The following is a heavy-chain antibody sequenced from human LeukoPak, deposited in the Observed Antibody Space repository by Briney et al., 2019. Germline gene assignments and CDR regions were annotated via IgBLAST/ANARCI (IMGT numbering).Heavy chain of an antibody. D-gene: IGHD3-3*01. J-gene: IGHJ4*02. CDR2: LIILPSYL. V-gene: IGHV3-21*01. CDR3: ARDFWDRLSGYEDY. Sequence: TFXXXXMNWXXXXPGKGLEWVSSLIILPSYLSYAHSVKRPFTISRDNAKNSLYLHMTSLRAEDTAVYYCARDFWDRLSGYEDYWGQGTLVTVSS. CDR1: TFXXXX.